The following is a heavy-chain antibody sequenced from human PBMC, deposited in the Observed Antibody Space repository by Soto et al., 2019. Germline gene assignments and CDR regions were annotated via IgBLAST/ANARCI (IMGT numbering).Heavy chain of an antibody. V-gene: IGHV3-7*01. Sequence: GGSLRLSCAASGFTISSYGMSWVRQAPGEGLEWGANIKQDGSEKYYVDSVKGRFTISRDNAKNSLYMQRNSLSAEDTAVYYCARAQKDTTMIVVVSYFDYWGQGT. CDR1: GFTISSYG. CDR2: IKQDGSEK. D-gene: IGHD3-22*01. J-gene: IGHJ4*02. CDR3: ARAQKDTTMIVVVSYFDY.